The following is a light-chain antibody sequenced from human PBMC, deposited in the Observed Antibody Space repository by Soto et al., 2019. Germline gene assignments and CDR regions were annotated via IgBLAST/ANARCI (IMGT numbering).Light chain of an antibody. CDR3: QQYDRSPRT. CDR1: QSVSSNF. Sequence: EIVLTQSPGTLSLSPGERATLSCRASQSVSSNFLAWYQQRPGQAPRLLIYGASSRATGNPDRFSGSGSGTDFALTISRLEPEDFAVYYCQQYDRSPRTFGQGTKMEIK. CDR2: GAS. V-gene: IGKV3-20*01. J-gene: IGKJ1*01.